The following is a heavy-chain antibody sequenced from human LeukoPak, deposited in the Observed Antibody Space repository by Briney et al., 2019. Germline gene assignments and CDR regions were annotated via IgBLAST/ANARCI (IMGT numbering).Heavy chain of an antibody. V-gene: IGHV3-48*03. CDR2: ISSSGSTI. J-gene: IGHJ4*02. Sequence: GGSLRLSCAASGFTFSSYEMNWVRQAPGKGLEWVSYISSSGSTIYYADSVKGRFTISRDNAKNSLYLQMNSLRAEDTAVYYCASATEVWFGELWPPDYWGQGTLVTVSS. CDR1: GFTFSSYE. CDR3: ASATEVWFGELWPPDY. D-gene: IGHD3-10*01.